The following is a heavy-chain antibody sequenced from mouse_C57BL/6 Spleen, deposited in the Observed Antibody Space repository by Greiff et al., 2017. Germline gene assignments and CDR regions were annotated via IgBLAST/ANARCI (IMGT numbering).Heavy chain of an antibody. Sequence: EVQLVESGGGLVQPGGSLSLSCAASGFTFTDYYMSWVRQPPGKALEWLGFIRNKANGYTTEYSASVKGRFTISRDNSQSILYLQMNALRAEDSATYYCARDGILGLRYFDVWGTGTTVTVSS. J-gene: IGHJ1*03. D-gene: IGHD2-4*01. CDR2: IRNKANGYTT. CDR1: GFTFTDYY. CDR3: ARDGILGLRYFDV. V-gene: IGHV7-3*01.